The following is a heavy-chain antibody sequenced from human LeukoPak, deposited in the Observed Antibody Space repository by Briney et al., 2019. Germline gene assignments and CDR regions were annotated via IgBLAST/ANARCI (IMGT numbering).Heavy chain of an antibody. Sequence: GGSLRLSCAASGFTFSSYSMNWVRQAPGKGLEWVSSISSSSSYIYYADSVKGRFTISRDNAKNSLYLQMNSLRAEDTAVYYCARDRDIRRYYDSSGYYLRWFAFDIWGQGTMVTVSS. CDR2: ISSSSSYI. V-gene: IGHV3-21*01. D-gene: IGHD3-22*01. J-gene: IGHJ3*02. CDR1: GFTFSSYS. CDR3: ARDRDIRRYYDSSGYYLRWFAFDI.